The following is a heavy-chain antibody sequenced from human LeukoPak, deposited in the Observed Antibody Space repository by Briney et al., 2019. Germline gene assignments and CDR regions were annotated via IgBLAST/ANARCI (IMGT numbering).Heavy chain of an antibody. J-gene: IGHJ5*02. Sequence: GGSLRLSCAASGFTFSSYSMNWVRQAPGKGLEWVSSISSSSSYIYYADSVKGRFTISRDNAKNSLYPQMNSLRAEDTAVYYCARESGYINWFDPWGQGTLVTVSS. D-gene: IGHD6-25*01. CDR1: GFTFSSYS. V-gene: IGHV3-21*01. CDR2: ISSSSSYI. CDR3: ARESGYINWFDP.